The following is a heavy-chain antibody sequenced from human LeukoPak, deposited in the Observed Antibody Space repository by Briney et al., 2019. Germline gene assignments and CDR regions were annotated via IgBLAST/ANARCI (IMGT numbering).Heavy chain of an antibody. Sequence: SVTLSLTCTVSGGSISSGGYYWSWIRQHPGKGLEWIGYIYYSGSTYYNPSLKSRVTISVDTSKNQFSLKLSSVTAADTAVYYCARVSDDFWSGYYKDWGQGTLVTVSS. CDR1: GGSISSGGYY. CDR3: ARVSDDFWSGYYKD. V-gene: IGHV4-31*03. J-gene: IGHJ4*02. CDR2: IYYSGST. D-gene: IGHD3-3*01.